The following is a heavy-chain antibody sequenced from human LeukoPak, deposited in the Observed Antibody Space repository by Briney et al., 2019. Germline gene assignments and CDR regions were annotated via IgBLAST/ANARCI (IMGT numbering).Heavy chain of an antibody. V-gene: IGHV4-39*07. J-gene: IGHJ4*02. D-gene: IGHD4-23*01. Sequence: PSETLSLTCTVSGGFISSSSYYWGWIRQPPGKGLEWIGSIYYSGSTNYNPSLKSRVTISVDTSKNQFSLKLSSVTAADTAVYYCARWDYGGNPGQFDYWGQGTLVTVSS. CDR2: IYYSGST. CDR1: GGFISSSSYY. CDR3: ARWDYGGNPGQFDY.